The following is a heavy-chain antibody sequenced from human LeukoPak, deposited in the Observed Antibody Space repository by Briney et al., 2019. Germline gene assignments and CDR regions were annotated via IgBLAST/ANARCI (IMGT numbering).Heavy chain of an antibody. V-gene: IGHV4-39*01. D-gene: IGHD3-10*01. CDR1: GGSISSSSYY. J-gene: IGHJ4*02. CDR3: AGATATGTGRAFHY. Sequence: SETLSLTCTVSGGSISSSSYYWGWIRQPPGKGLEWIGSIYYSGSIGSTYYNPSLRSRVTISVNTSKNQFSLKLSSVTAADTTVYYCAGATATGTGRAFHYWAQGNLVPVSS. CDR2: IYYSGSIGST.